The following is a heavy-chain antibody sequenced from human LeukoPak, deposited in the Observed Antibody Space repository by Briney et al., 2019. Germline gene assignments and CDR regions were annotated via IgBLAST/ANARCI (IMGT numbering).Heavy chain of an antibody. CDR3: ARDRSAVTTARWFDP. D-gene: IGHD4-11*01. J-gene: IGHJ5*02. CDR1: GYTFTSYG. V-gene: IGHV1-18*01. CDR2: ISAYNGNT. Sequence: ASVKVSCKASGYTFTSYGISWVRQAPGQGLEWMGWISAYNGNTNYAQKLQGRVTMTTDTSTSTAYMELRSLISDDTAVYYCARDRSAVTTARWFDPWGKGTLVTVSS.